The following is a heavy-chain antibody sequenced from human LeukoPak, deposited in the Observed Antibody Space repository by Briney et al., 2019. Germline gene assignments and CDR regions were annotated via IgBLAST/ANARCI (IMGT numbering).Heavy chain of an antibody. J-gene: IGHJ4*02. CDR3: AGDFDY. V-gene: IGHV3-30*02. CDR1: GFTFSTYD. Sequence: GGSLILSCAASGFTFSTYDMPWVRQAPGKGLEWVAFIRYDASNKYYGDSVKGRFTISRDNSENTLYLQMNSLGVEDTAVYYCAGDFDYWGQGTLVTVSS. CDR2: IRYDASNK.